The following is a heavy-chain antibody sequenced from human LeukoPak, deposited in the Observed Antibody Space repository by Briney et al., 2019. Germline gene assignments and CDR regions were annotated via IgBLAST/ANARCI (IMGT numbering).Heavy chain of an antibody. V-gene: IGHV3-73*01. Sequence: GGSLRLSCAASGVTFSGSAMHWVRQASGKGLEWVGRIRSKANSYATAYAASVKGRFTISRDNSKKTAYLQMNSLKTEDTAVYYCTRRDYYDSSGYYDYWGQGTLVTVSS. CDR3: TRRDYYDSSGYYDY. CDR2: IRSKANSYAT. D-gene: IGHD3-22*01. J-gene: IGHJ4*02. CDR1: GVTFSGSA.